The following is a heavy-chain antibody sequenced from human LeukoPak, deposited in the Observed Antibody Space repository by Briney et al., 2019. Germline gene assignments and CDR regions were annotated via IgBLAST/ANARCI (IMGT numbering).Heavy chain of an antibody. J-gene: IGHJ4*02. Sequence: SETLSLTCTVSGGSISVGPYYWGWIRQPPGKGLEWIGSVYDSGSTYDNPSLKSRVTISVDTSKSQFSLKLNSVTAADTAVYYCARDGYHGRGSIYWGQGTLVTVSS. D-gene: IGHD5-12*01. CDR2: VYDSGST. CDR1: GGSISVGPYY. V-gene: IGHV4-39*07. CDR3: ARDGYHGRGSIY.